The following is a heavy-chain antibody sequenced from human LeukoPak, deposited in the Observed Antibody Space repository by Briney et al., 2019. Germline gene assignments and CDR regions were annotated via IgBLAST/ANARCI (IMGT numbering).Heavy chain of an antibody. J-gene: IGHJ4*02. D-gene: IGHD4-17*01. CDR1: GGSISSSSYY. V-gene: IGHV4-39*01. Sequence: SETLSLTCTVSGGSISSSSYYWGWIRQPPGKGLEWIGSIYYSGSTYYNPSLKSRVTISVDTSKNQFSLKLSSVTAADTAVYYCARSTTVSNGGYFDYWGQGTLVTVSS. CDR2: IYYSGST. CDR3: ARSTTVSNGGYFDY.